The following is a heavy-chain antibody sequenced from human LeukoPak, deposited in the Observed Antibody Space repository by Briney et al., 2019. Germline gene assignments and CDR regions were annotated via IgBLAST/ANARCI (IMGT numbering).Heavy chain of an antibody. V-gene: IGHV1-69*13. CDR1: GGTFSSYA. CDR2: IIPIFGTA. J-gene: IGHJ4*02. CDR3: AREGPVSGYGVSGDDY. D-gene: IGHD3-22*01. Sequence: SMKVSCKASGGTFSSYAISWVRQPPGQGLEWMGGIIPIFGTANYAQKFQGRVTITADESTSTAYMELSSLRSEDTAVYYCAREGPVSGYGVSGDDYWGQGTLVTVSS.